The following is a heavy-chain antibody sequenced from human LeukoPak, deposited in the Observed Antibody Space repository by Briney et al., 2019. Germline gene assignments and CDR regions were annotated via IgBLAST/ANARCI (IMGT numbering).Heavy chain of an antibody. CDR3: AKDGAVTIYYFAH. V-gene: IGHV3-23*01. J-gene: IGHJ4*02. CDR1: GFTFSNYA. Sequence: GGSLRLSCAASGFTFSNYAMNWVRRAPGKGLEWVSVISGSGGSTDYADSVKGRFTISRDNSKNTVYLQMNSLRAEDTAIYFCAKDGAVTIYYFAHWGQGTLVTVSS. CDR2: ISGSGGST. D-gene: IGHD3-9*01.